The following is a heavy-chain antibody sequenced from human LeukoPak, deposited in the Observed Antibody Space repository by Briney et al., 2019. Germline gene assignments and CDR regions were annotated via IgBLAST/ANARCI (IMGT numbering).Heavy chain of an antibody. D-gene: IGHD5-24*01. CDR3: ARVKGSPERFDY. V-gene: IGHV3-7*01. CDR2: IKQDGSEK. CDR1: GFTFSSYG. Sequence: GGSLRLSCAASGFTFSSYGMHWVRQAPGKGLEWVANIKQDGSEKYYVDSVKGRFTISRDNAKNSLYLQMNSLRAEDTAVYYCARVKGSPERFDYWGQGTLVTVSS. J-gene: IGHJ4*02.